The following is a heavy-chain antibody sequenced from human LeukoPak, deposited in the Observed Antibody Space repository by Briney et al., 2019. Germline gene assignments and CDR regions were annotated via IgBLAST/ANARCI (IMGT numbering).Heavy chain of an antibody. V-gene: IGHV3-7*01. CDR3: AREPIPSRELLQEGPWKSFDY. J-gene: IGHJ4*02. CDR1: GFTFSSYW. D-gene: IGHD1-26*01. CDR2: IKQDGSEK. Sequence: GGSLRLSCAASGFTFSSYWMSWVRQAPGKGLEWVANIKQDGSEKYYVDSVRGRFTISRDNSKNTLYLQMNSLRAEDTAVYYCAREPIPSRELLQEGPWKSFDYWGQGTLVTVSS.